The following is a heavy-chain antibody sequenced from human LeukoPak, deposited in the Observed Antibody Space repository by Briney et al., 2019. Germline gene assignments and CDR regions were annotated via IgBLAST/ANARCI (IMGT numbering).Heavy chain of an antibody. V-gene: IGHV4-30-4*08. Sequence: SQTLSLTCTVSGGSISSGDYYWSWIRQPPGKGLEWIGYIYYSGSTYYNPSLKSRVTISVDTSKNQFSLKLSSVTAADTAVFYCARNAHMDAFDIWGQGTMVTVSS. CDR1: GGSISSGDYY. D-gene: IGHD1-1*01. J-gene: IGHJ3*02. CDR2: IYYSGST. CDR3: ARNAHMDAFDI.